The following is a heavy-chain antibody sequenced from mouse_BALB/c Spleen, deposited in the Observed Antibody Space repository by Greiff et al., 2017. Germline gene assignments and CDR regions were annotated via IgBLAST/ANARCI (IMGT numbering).Heavy chain of an antibody. V-gene: IGHV14-3*02. J-gene: IGHJ4*01. D-gene: IGHD2-10*01. CDR3: ARGGAYYGNYGAMDY. Sequence: EVQGVESGAELVKPGASVKLSCTASGFNIKDTYMHWVKQRPEQGLEWIGRIDPANGNTKYDPKFQGKATITADTSSNTAYLQLSSLTSEDTAVYYCARGGAYYGNYGAMDYWGQGTSVTVSS. CDR1: GFNIKDTY. CDR2: IDPANGNT.